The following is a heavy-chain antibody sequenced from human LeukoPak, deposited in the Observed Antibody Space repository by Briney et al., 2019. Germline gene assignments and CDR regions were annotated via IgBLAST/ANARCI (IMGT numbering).Heavy chain of an antibody. CDR2: IKQDGSEK. J-gene: IGHJ6*03. V-gene: IGHV3-7*01. CDR3: ARSGGWYINYYYYYYMDV. D-gene: IGHD6-19*01. CDR1: GFTFSSYW. Sequence: GGSLRLSCAASGFTFSSYWMSWVRQAPGKGLEWVANIKQDGSEKYYVDSVKGRFTISRDNAKNSLYLQMNSLRAEDAAVYYCARSGGWYINYYYYYYMDVWGKGTTVTISS.